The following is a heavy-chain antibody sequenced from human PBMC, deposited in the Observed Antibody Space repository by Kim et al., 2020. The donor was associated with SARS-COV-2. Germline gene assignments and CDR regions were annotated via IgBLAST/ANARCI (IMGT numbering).Heavy chain of an antibody. Sequence: SETLSLTCAVYGGSFSGYYWSWIRQPPGKGLEWIGEINHSGSTNYNPSLKSRVTISVDTSKNQFSLKLSSVTAADTAVYYCARGRYYYYGSGSYYGWFDPWGQGTLVTVSA. J-gene: IGHJ5*02. D-gene: IGHD3-10*01. V-gene: IGHV4-34*01. CDR1: GGSFSGYY. CDR2: INHSGST. CDR3: ARGRYYYYGSGSYYGWFDP.